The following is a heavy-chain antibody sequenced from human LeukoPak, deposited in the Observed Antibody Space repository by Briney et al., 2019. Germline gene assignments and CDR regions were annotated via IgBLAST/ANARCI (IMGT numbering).Heavy chain of an antibody. CDR3: ARKTYYDFWSGRNWFDP. CDR2: IKQDGSEK. V-gene: IGHV3-7*01. D-gene: IGHD3-3*01. Sequence: GGPLRLSCAASGFTFSSYWMSWVRQAPGKGLEWVANIKQDGSEKYYVDSVKGRFTISRDNAKNSLYLQMNSLRAEDTAVYYCARKTYYDFWSGRNWFDPWGQGTLVTVSS. J-gene: IGHJ5*02. CDR1: GFTFSSYW.